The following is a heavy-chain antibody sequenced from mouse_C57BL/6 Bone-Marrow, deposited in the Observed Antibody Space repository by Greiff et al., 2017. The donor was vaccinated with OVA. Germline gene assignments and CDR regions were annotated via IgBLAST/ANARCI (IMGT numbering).Heavy chain of an antibody. J-gene: IGHJ3*01. D-gene: IGHD1-1*01. CDR3: ARRYYGSSAWFAY. CDR2: ISGGGGNT. V-gene: IGHV5-9*01. Sequence: EVQGVESGGGLVKPGGSLKLSCAASGFTFSSYTMSWVRQTPEKRLEWVATISGGGGNTYYPDSVKGRFTISRDNAKNTLYLQRSSLRSEDTALYYCARRYYGSSAWFAYWGQGTLVTVSA. CDR1: GFTFSSYT.